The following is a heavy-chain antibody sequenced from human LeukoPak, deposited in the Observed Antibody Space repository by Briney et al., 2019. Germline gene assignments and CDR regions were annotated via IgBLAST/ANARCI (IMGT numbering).Heavy chain of an antibody. J-gene: IGHJ4*02. Sequence: SETLSLTCTVSGDSISSYYWTWIRQPPGKGLEWVGFIYSGGMTAYSPSLESRVTISVDTSKNQVLLRLNSVTAADTAVYFCARGGYSFYNFRGQGTLVTVSS. CDR1: GDSISSYY. D-gene: IGHD5-12*01. V-gene: IGHV4-4*09. CDR2: IYSGGMT. CDR3: ARGGYSFYNF.